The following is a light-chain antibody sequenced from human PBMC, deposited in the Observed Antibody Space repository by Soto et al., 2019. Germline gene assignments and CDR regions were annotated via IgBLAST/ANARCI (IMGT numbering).Light chain of an antibody. CDR2: AAS. V-gene: IGKV3-20*01. CDR1: QSVSSNY. Sequence: EIVLTQSPGTLSLSPGERATFSCRASQSVSSNYLVWFQQKPGQAPRLLIYAASSRATGIPDRFSGSASGTDLTLTISRLEPEDFAVYYCQQYERAPLTFGGGTKVEIK. CDR3: QQYERAPLT. J-gene: IGKJ4*01.